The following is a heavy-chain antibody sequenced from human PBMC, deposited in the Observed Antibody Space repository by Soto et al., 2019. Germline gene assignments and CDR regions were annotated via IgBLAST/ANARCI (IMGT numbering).Heavy chain of an antibody. V-gene: IGHV4-39*01. CDR1: GGPVNRSSYY. D-gene: IGHD5-18*01. J-gene: IGHJ4*02. CDR2: TYVRGRA. Sequence: QLHLQESGPQLVKPSETLSLTCNVSGGPVNRSSYYWAWIRQPPGKGLEWIGNTYVRGRAYYTPSLKSRVTISVDTSNNQVSLRLHSVTAADTAVYYCARLASLDTDVVALRFDYWGQGILVTVSS. CDR3: ARLASLDTDVVALRFDY.